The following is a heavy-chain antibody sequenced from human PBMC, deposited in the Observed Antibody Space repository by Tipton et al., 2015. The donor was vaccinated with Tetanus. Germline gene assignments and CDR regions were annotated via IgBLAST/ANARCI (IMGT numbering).Heavy chain of an antibody. J-gene: IGHJ4*02. CDR2: ISNSGVT. CDR1: GASISSYY. Sequence: LRLSYTVTGASISSYYWSWIRQPPGKGLEWVGYISNSGVTNYNPSLKSRVTISLDTSKNQFSLRLSAVTAADTAVYFCARHYNSPAIFDFWGQGTLVTVSS. V-gene: IGHV4-59*01. CDR3: ARHYNSPAIFDF. D-gene: IGHD1-1*01.